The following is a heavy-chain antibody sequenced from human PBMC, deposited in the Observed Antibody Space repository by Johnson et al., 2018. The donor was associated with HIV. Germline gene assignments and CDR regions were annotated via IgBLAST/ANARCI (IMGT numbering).Heavy chain of an antibody. CDR2: ISYDGSNK. D-gene: IGHD6-19*01. Sequence: VQVVESGGGVVQPGRSLRLSCAASGFTFSSYGMHWVRQAPGKGLEWVAVISYDGSNKYYADSVKGRFTISRDNSKNTLYLQMNSLRAEETAVYYCARVAVAWGHDAFDIWGQGTMVTVSS. V-gene: IGHV3-30*03. CDR3: ARVAVAWGHDAFDI. CDR1: GFTFSSYG. J-gene: IGHJ3*02.